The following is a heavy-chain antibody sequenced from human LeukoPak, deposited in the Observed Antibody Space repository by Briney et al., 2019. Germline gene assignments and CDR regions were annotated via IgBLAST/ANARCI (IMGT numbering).Heavy chain of an antibody. V-gene: IGHV4-34*01. J-gene: IGHJ5*02. Sequence: KSSETLSLTCAVYGGSFSGYYWSWIRQPPGKGLEWIGEINHSGSTNYNPSLKSRVTISVDTSKSQFSLKLSSVTAADTAVYYCARLYYYGSGSYFSRRGAWFDPWGQGTLVTVSS. CDR3: ARLYYYGSGSYFSRRGAWFDP. CDR2: INHSGST. CDR1: GGSFSGYY. D-gene: IGHD3-10*01.